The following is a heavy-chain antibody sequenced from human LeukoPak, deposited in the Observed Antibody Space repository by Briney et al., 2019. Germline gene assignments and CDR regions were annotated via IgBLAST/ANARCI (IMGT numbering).Heavy chain of an antibody. CDR3: ARALGGDYDY. D-gene: IGHD2-21*01. V-gene: IGHV3-43*01. CDR1: GFTFDDYT. Sequence: GGSLRLSCAASGFTFDDYTMHWVRQAPGKGLEWVSLISWDGGSTYYADSVKGRLTISRDNSKNSLYLQMNSLRTEDTALYYCARALGGDYDYWGQGTLVTVSS. CDR2: ISWDGGST. J-gene: IGHJ4*02.